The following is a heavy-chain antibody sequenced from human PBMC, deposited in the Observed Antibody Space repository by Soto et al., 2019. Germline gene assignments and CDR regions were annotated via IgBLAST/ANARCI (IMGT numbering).Heavy chain of an antibody. J-gene: IGHJ4*02. CDR2: IYSSGST. CDR3: ARDNDDSSDHYLDN. D-gene: IGHD3-22*01. CDR1: GGSISSGGYY. V-gene: IGHV4-31*02. Sequence: PSETLALTCTVSGGSISSGGYYWSWIRQHPGKGLEWIGYIYSSGSTYYNPSLKSRVTISVDTSKNQFSLKLSSVTAADTAVYYSARDNDDSSDHYLDNWSQGTL.